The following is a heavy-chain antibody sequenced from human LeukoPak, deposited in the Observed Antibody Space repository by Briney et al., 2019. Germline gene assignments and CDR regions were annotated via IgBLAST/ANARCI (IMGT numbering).Heavy chain of an antibody. CDR1: GDSVSSNSPA. CDR2: THYWSKWYN. J-gene: IGHJ4*02. Sequence: SQTLSLTCAISGDSVSSNSPAWNWIRQSPARGLEWLGRTHYWSKWYNDYAVSLRSRITINPDTSKNEFSLQLDSVAPEDTAVYYCARVTHYYFDSWGQGILVTVSS. CDR3: ARVTHYYFDS. V-gene: IGHV6-1*01.